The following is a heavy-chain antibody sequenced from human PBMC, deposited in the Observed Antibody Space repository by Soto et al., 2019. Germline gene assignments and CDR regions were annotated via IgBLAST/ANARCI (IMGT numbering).Heavy chain of an antibody. CDR3: ARGQWVALYYFDS. CDR1: KFTFSSHA. V-gene: IGHV3-30-3*01. J-gene: IGHJ4*02. CDR2: ISYDGSEK. D-gene: IGHD6-19*01. Sequence: QVQLVESGGGVVQPGRSLRLSCAASKFTFSSHAMHWVRQAPGKGLEWVAFISYDGSEKWYADSVRGRFTISRDNSKNTLFLQMDSLIPEDTSVYYCARGQWVALYYFDSWGQGTLVTVSS.